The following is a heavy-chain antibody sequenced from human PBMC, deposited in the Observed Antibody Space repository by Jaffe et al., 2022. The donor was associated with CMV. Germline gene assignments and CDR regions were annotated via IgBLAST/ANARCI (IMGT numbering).Heavy chain of an antibody. CDR3: ARHNLHDSSGYYYGYYYYYMDV. Sequence: EVQLVQSGAEVKKPGESLRISCKGSGYSFTSYWISWVRQMPGKGLEWMGRIDPSDSYTNYSPSFQGHVTISADKSISTAYLQWSSLKASDTAMYYCARHNLHDSSGYYYGYYYYYMDVWGKGTTVTVSS. CDR1: GYSFTSYW. CDR2: IDPSDSYT. V-gene: IGHV5-10-1*03. J-gene: IGHJ6*03. D-gene: IGHD3-22*01.